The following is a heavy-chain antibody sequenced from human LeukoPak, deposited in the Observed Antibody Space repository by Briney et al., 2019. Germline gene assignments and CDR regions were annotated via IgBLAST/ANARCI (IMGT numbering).Heavy chain of an antibody. V-gene: IGHV1-8*01. CDR3: ARVGYYDSSGTIDY. D-gene: IGHD3-22*01. Sequence: ASVKVSCKASGYTFTSYDINWVRQATGQGLEWMGWMSPNSGNTGYAQKFQGRVTMTRNTSISTAYMELSSLRSEDTAVYYCARVGYYDSSGTIDYWGQGTLVTVSS. J-gene: IGHJ4*02. CDR2: MSPNSGNT. CDR1: GYTFTSYD.